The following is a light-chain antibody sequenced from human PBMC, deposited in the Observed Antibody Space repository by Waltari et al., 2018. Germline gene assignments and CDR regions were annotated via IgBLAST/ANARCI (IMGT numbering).Light chain of an antibody. CDR3: QQLKS. J-gene: IGKJ2*03. CDR2: DAS. CDR1: QGISDD. V-gene: IGKV1-33*01. Sequence: DIQMTQSPSSLSASVGDKITITCQASQGISDDLHWYQQKPGKAPKLLIYDASKLETGVPSRFSGSGSGTHFTFTINSLQPEDIATYFCQQLKSFGQGTKVEMK.